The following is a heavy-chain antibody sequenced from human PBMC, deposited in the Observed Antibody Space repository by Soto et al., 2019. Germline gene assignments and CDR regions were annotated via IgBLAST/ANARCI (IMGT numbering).Heavy chain of an antibody. J-gene: IGHJ4*02. CDR2: LVVGSGNT. V-gene: IGHV1-58*01. CDR3: AAVPVLRFLKWLPAYFDY. D-gene: IGHD3-3*01. Sequence: SVKVSCKTSGFMFTSSAVQWVRQARGQRLEWMGWLVVGSGNTHYAQHFQERVTLTRDMSTGTAYMELSSLRSEDTAVYYCAAVPVLRFLKWLPAYFDYWGQGTLVTVSS. CDR1: GFMFTSSA.